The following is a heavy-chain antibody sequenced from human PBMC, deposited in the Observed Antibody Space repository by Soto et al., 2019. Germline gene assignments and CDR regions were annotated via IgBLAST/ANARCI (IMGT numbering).Heavy chain of an antibody. J-gene: IGHJ4*02. CDR2: IVVGSGNT. CDR3: AADWAKSSFDY. V-gene: IGHV1-58*01. CDR1: GFTFTSSA. Sequence: SVKVSCKASGFTFTSSAVQWVRQARGQRLEWIGWIVVGSGNTNYAQKFQERVTITRDMSTSTAYMELSSLRSEDTAVYYCAADWAKSSFDYWGQGNLVTVSS. D-gene: IGHD3-16*01.